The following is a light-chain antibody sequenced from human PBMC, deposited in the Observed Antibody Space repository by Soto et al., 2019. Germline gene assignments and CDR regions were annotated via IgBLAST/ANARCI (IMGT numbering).Light chain of an antibody. CDR3: QQSYSPSLT. J-gene: IGKJ4*01. V-gene: IGKV1-39*01. Sequence: DIQMTQSRSSLSASVGDRVIITCRASQSISNFLNWYQQKPGKAPKVVVYAASTLQSGVPLRFSGSGSGTHFTLTINSLQPEDCATYYCQQSYSPSLTFGGGTKVEI. CDR1: QSISNF. CDR2: AAS.